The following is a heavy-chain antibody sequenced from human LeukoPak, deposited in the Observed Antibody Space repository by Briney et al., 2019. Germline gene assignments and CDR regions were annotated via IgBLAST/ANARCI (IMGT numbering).Heavy chain of an antibody. CDR2: IQKDATET. D-gene: IGHD2-15*01. V-gene: IGHV3-7*01. CDR3: VKDAGSA. Sequence: GGSPRLSCSASGFTFSNHWMSWVRQAPGKGLECVANIQKDATETHYINSVKGRFTVSRDNAKNSLYLQMNSLRAEDTGLYYCVKDAGSAWGQGTLVTVSS. J-gene: IGHJ5*02. CDR1: GFTFSNHW.